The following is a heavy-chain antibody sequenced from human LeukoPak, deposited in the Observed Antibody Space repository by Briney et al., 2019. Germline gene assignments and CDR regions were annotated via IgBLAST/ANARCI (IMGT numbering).Heavy chain of an antibody. CDR3: ARAKIQLWPNYYYYYMDV. CDR1: GYTFTGYY. D-gene: IGHD5-18*01. J-gene: IGHJ6*03. V-gene: IGHV1-2*06. CDR2: INPNSGGT. Sequence: ASVKVSCKASGYTFTGYYMHWVRQAPGQGLEWMGRINPNSGGTNYAQKFQGRVTMTRDTSISKAYMELSRLRSDDTAVYYCARAKIQLWPNYYYYYMDVWGKGTTVTVSS.